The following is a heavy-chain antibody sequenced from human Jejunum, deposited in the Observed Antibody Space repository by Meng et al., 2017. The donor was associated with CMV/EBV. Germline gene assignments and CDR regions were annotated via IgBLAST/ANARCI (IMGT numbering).Heavy chain of an antibody. CDR1: GSISRGGYY. CDR3: ARVPYTVTDKSNYFDY. J-gene: IGHJ4*02. V-gene: IGHV4-31*02. CDR2: SYYSGRT. Sequence: GSISRGGYYGSWSQRHPGKGVEWIGCSYYSGRTYYNPALKSRVTISVDTSKKQCSVTLGSVTAADTAVNYCARVPYTVTDKSNYFDYWGQGTLVTVSS. D-gene: IGHD4-11*01.